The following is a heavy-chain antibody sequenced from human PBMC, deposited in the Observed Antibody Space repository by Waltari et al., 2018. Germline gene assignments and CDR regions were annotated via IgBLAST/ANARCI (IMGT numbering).Heavy chain of an antibody. J-gene: IGHJ4*02. CDR3: ARSTGSGYPALDW. CDR2: IYPGDSDT. D-gene: IGHD6-25*01. V-gene: IGHV5-51*03. CDR1: EYKFSSYW. Sequence: EGQLVQSGAEVKKPGESLKISCRGSEYKFSSYWIGGVRQMPGKGLEWMGIIYPGDSDTRYSPSFQGQVTISVDKSISTAYLQWSSLKTSDTAMYYCARSTGSGYPALDWWGQGTLVTVSS.